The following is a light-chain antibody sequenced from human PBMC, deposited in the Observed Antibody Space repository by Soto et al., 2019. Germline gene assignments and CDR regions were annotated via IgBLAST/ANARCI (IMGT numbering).Light chain of an antibody. CDR1: SSDVGGYNY. V-gene: IGLV2-14*01. CDR2: DVS. J-gene: IGLJ2*01. Sequence: QSALTQPASVSGSPGQSITISCTGTSSDVGGYNYVSWYQQHPGKAPKLMIYDVSIRPSGVSNRFSGSKSGNTASLTISGRQAEDEADYYCSSYTSSSTLMVFGGGTQLTVL. CDR3: SSYTSSSTLMV.